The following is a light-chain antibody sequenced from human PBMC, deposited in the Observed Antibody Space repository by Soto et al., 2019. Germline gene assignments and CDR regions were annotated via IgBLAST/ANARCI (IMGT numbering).Light chain of an antibody. V-gene: IGKV3-11*01. CDR2: EAS. CDR1: QSVNNN. CDR3: QQRFSWPPLT. Sequence: EIVLTQSPATLSLSPGERATLSCRASQSVNNNLAWYQQKPGQAPRLLIYEASNRATGIPARFSGSGSGTDFTLTITGLEPEDFAVYYFQQRFSWPPLTFGGGTKVEIK. J-gene: IGKJ4*01.